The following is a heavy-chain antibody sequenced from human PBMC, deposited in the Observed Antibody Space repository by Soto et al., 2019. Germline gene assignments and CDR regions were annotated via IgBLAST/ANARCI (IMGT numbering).Heavy chain of an antibody. D-gene: IGHD1-26*01. J-gene: IGHJ3*02. CDR3: ASNTRSIGWDSDAFDI. V-gene: IGHV4-59*08. CDR1: GGSISSYY. CDR2: IYYSGST. Sequence: SETLSLTCTVSGGSISSYYWSWIRQPPGKGLEWIGYIYYSGSTNYNPSLKSRVTISVDTSKNQFSLKLSSVTAADTAVYYCASNTRSIGWDSDAFDIWGQGTMVTVSS.